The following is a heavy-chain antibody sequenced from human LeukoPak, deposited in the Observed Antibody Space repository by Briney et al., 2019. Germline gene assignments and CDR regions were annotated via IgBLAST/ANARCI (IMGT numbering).Heavy chain of an antibody. Sequence: SETLSLTCTVSGGSLSGYYWSWIRQPAGKGLEWIGRIYTSGSTNYNPSLKSRVTMSVDTSKNQFSLKLSSMTAADTAVYYCARDFTDSGSSLVYYYYYYMDVWGKGTTVTVSS. CDR2: IYTSGST. D-gene: IGHD1-26*01. J-gene: IGHJ6*03. V-gene: IGHV4-4*07. CDR1: GGSLSGYY. CDR3: ARDFTDSGSSLVYYYYYYMDV.